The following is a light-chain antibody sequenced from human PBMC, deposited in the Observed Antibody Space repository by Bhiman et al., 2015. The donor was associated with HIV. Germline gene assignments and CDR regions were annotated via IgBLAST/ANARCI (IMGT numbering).Light chain of an antibody. V-gene: IGLV2-14*03. CDR1: SSDVGAYNY. CDR2: DVS. CDR3: SSYTSSSLCV. J-gene: IGLJ1*01. Sequence: QSALTQPASVSGSPGQSITISCTGTSSDVGAYNYVSWYQQHPGKAPKLVIYDVSNRPSGVSNRFSGSKSGNTASLTISGLQPEDEADYHCSSYTSSSLCVFGTGTKVTVL.